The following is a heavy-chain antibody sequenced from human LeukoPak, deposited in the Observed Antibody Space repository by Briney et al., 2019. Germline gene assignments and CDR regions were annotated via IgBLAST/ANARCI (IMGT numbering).Heavy chain of an antibody. D-gene: IGHD3-3*01. J-gene: IGHJ4*02. CDR3: AREERQGITIFGVVIDYFDY. Sequence: ASVKVSCKASGYTFTSYAMHWVRQAPGQRLEWMGWINAGNGNTKYSQKFQGRVTMTRDTSTSTVYMELSSLRSEDTAVYYCAREERQGITIFGVVIDYFDYWGQGTLVTVSS. V-gene: IGHV1-3*01. CDR2: INAGNGNT. CDR1: GYTFTSYA.